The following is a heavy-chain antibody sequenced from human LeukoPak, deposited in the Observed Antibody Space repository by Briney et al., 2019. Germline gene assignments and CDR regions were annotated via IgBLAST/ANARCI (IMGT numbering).Heavy chain of an antibody. J-gene: IGHJ6*02. D-gene: IGHD6-13*01. CDR2: INHSGST. Sequence: SETLSLTCTVSGGSISSYYWSWIRQPPGKGLEWIGEINHSGSTNYNPSLKSRITISVDTSKNQFSLKLSSVTAADTAVYYCARGLGSSSWYRYYYGMDVWGQGTTVTVSS. V-gene: IGHV4-34*01. CDR3: ARGLGSSSWYRYYYGMDV. CDR1: GGSISSYY.